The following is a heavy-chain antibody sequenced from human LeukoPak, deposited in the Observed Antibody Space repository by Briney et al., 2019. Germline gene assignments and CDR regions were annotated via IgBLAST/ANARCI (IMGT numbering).Heavy chain of an antibody. V-gene: IGHV3-20*04. CDR1: GFTFDDYG. D-gene: IGHD3-22*01. Sequence: GGSLRLSCAASGFTFDDYGMSWVRQAPGKGLEWVSGINWNGGSTGYADSVKGRFTISRDNAKNSLYLQMNSLRAEDTALYYCASKNPYYYDSSGFGAPIFDYWGQGTLVTVSS. CDR3: ASKNPYYYDSSGFGAPIFDY. J-gene: IGHJ4*02. CDR2: INWNGGST.